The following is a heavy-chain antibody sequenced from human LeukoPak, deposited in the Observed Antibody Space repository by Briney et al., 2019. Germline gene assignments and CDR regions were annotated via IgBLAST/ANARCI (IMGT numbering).Heavy chain of an antibody. CDR3: ASHPWAQY. D-gene: IGHD1-26*01. V-gene: IGHV4-59*11. CDR1: GGSISSHY. CDR2: IYYSGST. J-gene: IGHJ4*02. Sequence: SETLSLTCTVSGGSISSHYWSWIRQPPGKGLEWIGYIYYSGSTNYNPSLKSRVTISVDTSKNQFSLKLSSVTAADTAVYYCASHPWAQYWGQGTLVTVSS.